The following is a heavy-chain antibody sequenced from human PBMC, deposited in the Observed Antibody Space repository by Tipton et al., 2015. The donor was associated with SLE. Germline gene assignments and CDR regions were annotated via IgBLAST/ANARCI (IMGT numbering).Heavy chain of an antibody. Sequence: SLRLSCAASGFAFSNYGMHWVRQAPGKGLEWVATLSFDGSPKYYADSVKGRFTISRDNSQNTLYLQMNSLRAEDTAVYYCAKEGPGYYYYMDVWGKGTTVTVSS. CDR1: GFAFSNYG. CDR2: LSFDGSPK. J-gene: IGHJ6*03. CDR3: AKEGPGYYYYMDV. V-gene: IGHV3-33*05.